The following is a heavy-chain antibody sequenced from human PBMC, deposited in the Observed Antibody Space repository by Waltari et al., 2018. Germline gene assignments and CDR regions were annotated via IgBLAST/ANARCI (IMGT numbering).Heavy chain of an antibody. V-gene: IGHV3-30*02. CDR3: AKEWSIAAAGIDY. CDR1: GFTFSSYG. D-gene: IGHD6-13*01. Sequence: QVQLVESGGGVVQPGGSLRLSCAASGFTFSSYGMHWVRQAPGKGLEWVALIRYDGSNKYYADSVKGRFTISRDNSKNTLYLQMNSLRAEDTAVYYCAKEWSIAAAGIDYWGQGTLVTVSS. CDR2: IRYDGSNK. J-gene: IGHJ4*02.